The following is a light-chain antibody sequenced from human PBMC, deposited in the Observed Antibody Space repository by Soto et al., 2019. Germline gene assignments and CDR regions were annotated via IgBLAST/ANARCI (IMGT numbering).Light chain of an antibody. V-gene: IGLV2-14*01. CDR3: SSYTSSSPL. CDR1: SSDVGGYNY. J-gene: IGLJ2*01. Sequence: QPVLTQPASVSGSPGQSITISCTGTSSDVGGYNYVSWYQQHPCKAPKLMIYDVSNRPSGVSNRFSGSKSGNTASLTISGLQAEDEADYYCSSYTSSSPLFGGGTKLTVL. CDR2: DVS.